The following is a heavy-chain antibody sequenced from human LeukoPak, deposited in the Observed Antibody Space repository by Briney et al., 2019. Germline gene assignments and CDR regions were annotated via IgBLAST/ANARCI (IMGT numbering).Heavy chain of an antibody. J-gene: IGHJ3*02. CDR2: ISAYNGNT. CDR1: GYTFTSYG. D-gene: IGHD3-22*01. Sequence: ASVKVSCKASGYTFTSYGISWVRQAPGQGLEWMGWISAYNGNTNYAQKLQGRVTMTTDTSTSTAYMELRSLRSDDTAVYYCASRGPAFYDSSGYYYGAFDIWGQGTMVTVSS. V-gene: IGHV1-18*01. CDR3: ASRGPAFYDSSGYYYGAFDI.